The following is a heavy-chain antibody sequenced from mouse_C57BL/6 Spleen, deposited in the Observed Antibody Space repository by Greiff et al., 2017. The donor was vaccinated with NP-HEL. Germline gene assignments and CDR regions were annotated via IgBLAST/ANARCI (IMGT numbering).Heavy chain of an antibody. J-gene: IGHJ2*01. CDR3: ATIYYDYALYFDY. Sequence: VKLMESGPELVKPGASVKISCKASGYAFSSSWMNWVKQRPGKGLEWIGRIYPGDGDTNYNGKFKGKATLTADKSSSTAYMQLSSLTPEDSAVYFCATIYYDYALYFDYWGQGTTLTVSS. CDR2: IYPGDGDT. D-gene: IGHD2-4*01. CDR1: GYAFSSSW. V-gene: IGHV1-82*01.